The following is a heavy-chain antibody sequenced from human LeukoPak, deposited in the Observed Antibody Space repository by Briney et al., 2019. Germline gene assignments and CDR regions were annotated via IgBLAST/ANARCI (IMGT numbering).Heavy chain of an antibody. CDR1: GFTFSRYW. Sequence: GGSLRLSCAASGFTFSRYWMTWARQAPGKGLEWVDNIKQDGSEKYYVDSVKGRFTISRNNAKNSLYLQMNSLRAEDTAVYYCARRAVTVAGDWFDPWGQGTLVTVSS. V-gene: IGHV3-7*01. J-gene: IGHJ5*02. D-gene: IGHD6-19*01. CDR2: IKQDGSEK. CDR3: ARRAVTVAGDWFDP.